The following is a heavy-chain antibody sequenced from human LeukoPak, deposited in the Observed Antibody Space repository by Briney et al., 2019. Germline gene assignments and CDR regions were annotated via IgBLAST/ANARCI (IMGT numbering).Heavy chain of an antibody. CDR1: GFTFSSYA. CDR2: ISGGGVDT. J-gene: IGHJ4*02. D-gene: IGHD3-10*02. V-gene: IGHV3-23*01. CDR3: AQMFGDLPPPFDY. Sequence: GGSLRLSCAASGFTFSSYAMSWVRQAPGKGLEWVSFISGGGVDTTYADSVKGRFTISRDDSENTLHLQMNSLRAEDTAVYYCAQMFGDLPPPFDYWGQGTLVTVSS.